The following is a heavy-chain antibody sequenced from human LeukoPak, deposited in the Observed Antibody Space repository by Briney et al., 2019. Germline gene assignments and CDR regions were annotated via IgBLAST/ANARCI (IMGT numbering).Heavy chain of an antibody. CDR3: AREKDRPRVTIFGVAPSYFDY. Sequence: AAVKVSCKASGYTFTTHNINWVRQAPGQGLEWMGWISAYNGNTNSAQKFQAKVTMTTDTSTNTAYMELRSLPSDDKAVYYCAREKDRPRVTIFGVAPSYFDYWGQGTLVTVSS. CDR2: ISAYNGNT. CDR1: GYTFTTHN. J-gene: IGHJ4*02. V-gene: IGHV1-18*01. D-gene: IGHD3-3*01.